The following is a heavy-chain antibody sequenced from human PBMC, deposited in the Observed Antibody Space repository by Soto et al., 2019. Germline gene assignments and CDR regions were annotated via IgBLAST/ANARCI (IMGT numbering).Heavy chain of an antibody. CDR3: ARDGYCSGGSCYSVPVFDY. CDR2: TSYDGSNK. Sequence: GGSLRLSCAASGFSFSTYGMHWVRQAPGKGLEWVAITSYDGSNKYYADSVKGRFTISRDNSKNTLYLQVNSLRAEDTAVYYCARDGYCSGGSCYSVPVFDYWGQGTLVTVSS. CDR1: GFSFSTYG. V-gene: IGHV3-30*03. D-gene: IGHD2-15*01. J-gene: IGHJ4*02.